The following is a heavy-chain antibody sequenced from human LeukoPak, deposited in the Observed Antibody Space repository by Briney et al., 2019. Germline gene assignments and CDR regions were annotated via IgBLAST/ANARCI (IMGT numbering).Heavy chain of an antibody. CDR1: GGSITTSSYY. Sequence: SETLSLTCTVSGGSITTSSYYWGWIRQPPGKGLEWIGSIYYSGGTYYNPSLKGRVTISVDTSKNQFSLKLSSVTAADTAVYYCARAFRARYFDLWGRGTLVTVSS. D-gene: IGHD2/OR15-2a*01. V-gene: IGHV4-39*01. CDR2: IYYSGGT. CDR3: ARAFRARYFDL. J-gene: IGHJ2*01.